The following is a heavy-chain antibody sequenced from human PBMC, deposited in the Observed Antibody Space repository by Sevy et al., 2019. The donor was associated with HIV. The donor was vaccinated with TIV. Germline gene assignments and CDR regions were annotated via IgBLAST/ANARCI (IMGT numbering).Heavy chain of an antibody. D-gene: IGHD3-10*01. CDR2: IWYDGTNK. CDR1: GFTFSSYG. CDR3: ARDKLPPVMVTMVRGALSYFFDY. J-gene: IGHJ4*02. V-gene: IGHV3-33*01. Sequence: GGSLRLSCAASGFTFSSYGMHWVRQAPDKGLEWVAVIWYDGTNKYYADSVKGRFTISRDNSKNTSYLQMSSLRAEDTAVYYCARDKLPPVMVTMVRGALSYFFDYWGQGTLVTVSS.